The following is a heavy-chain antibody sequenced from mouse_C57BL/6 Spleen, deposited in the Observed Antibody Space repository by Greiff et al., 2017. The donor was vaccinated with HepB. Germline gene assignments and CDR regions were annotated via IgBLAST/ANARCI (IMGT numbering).Heavy chain of an antibody. D-gene: IGHD1-1*01. J-gene: IGHJ4*01. V-gene: IGHV1-76*01. CDR3: ARRGSSSYYYAMDY. Sequence: VQLQQSGAELVRPGASVKLSCKASGYTFTDYYINWVKQRPGQGLEWIARIYPGSGNTYYNEKFKGKATLTAEKSSSTAYMQLSSLTSEDSAVYFCARRGSSSYYYAMDYWGQGTSVTVSS. CDR1: GYTFTDYY. CDR2: IYPGSGNT.